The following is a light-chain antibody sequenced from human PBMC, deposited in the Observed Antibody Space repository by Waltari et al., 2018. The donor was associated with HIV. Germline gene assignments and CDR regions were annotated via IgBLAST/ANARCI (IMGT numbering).Light chain of an antibody. CDR3: NSRDSSGNHVV. CDR1: SLRRSY. CDR2: GKN. J-gene: IGLJ2*01. Sequence: SSELTQDPAVSVALGQTVRIPCQGDSLRRSYESWYQQKPGQAPVLVIYGKNNRPSGIPDRFSGSSSGNTASLTITGAQAEDEADYYCNSRDSSGNHVVFGGGTKLTVL. V-gene: IGLV3-19*01.